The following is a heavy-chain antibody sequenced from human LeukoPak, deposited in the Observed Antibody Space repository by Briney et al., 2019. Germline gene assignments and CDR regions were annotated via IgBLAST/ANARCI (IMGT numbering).Heavy chain of an antibody. CDR3: ARDLMGYDDAFDI. D-gene: IGHD5-12*01. CDR2: ISYSGST. J-gene: IGHJ3*02. Sequence: SETLSLTCTVSGYSISSGFYWGWIRQPPGKGLEWIGSISYSGSTYYNPSLKSRVTISVDTSKNQFSLRLSSVTAADTAVYYCARDLMGYDDAFDIWGQGTMVTVSS. CDR1: GYSISSGFY. V-gene: IGHV4-38-2*02.